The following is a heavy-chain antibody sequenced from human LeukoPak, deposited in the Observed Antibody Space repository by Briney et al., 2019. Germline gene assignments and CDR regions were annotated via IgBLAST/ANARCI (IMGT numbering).Heavy chain of an antibody. CDR2: ISSSSSTI. Sequence: GGSLRLSCAASGFTFSSYSMNWVRQAPGKGLEWVSYISSSSSTIYYADSVKGRFTISRDNAKNSLYLQMNSLRAEDTAVYYCARGGWFDPWGQGTLVTVSS. CDR3: ARGGWFDP. J-gene: IGHJ5*02. V-gene: IGHV3-48*01. CDR1: GFTFSSYS.